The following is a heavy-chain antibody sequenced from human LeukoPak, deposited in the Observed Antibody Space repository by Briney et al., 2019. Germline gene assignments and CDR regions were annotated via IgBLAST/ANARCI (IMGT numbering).Heavy chain of an antibody. D-gene: IGHD5-24*01. CDR1: GGPFSSGDHY. J-gene: IGHJ4*02. CDR3: ARVTDGYPGYFDY. CDR2: IYYSGST. V-gene: IGHV4-30-4*01. Sequence: PSETLSLTCTVSGGPFSSGDHYWIWVRQPPGMGLEWIGYIYYSGSTYYNPSLKSRVTISQDTSKKQVSLRVRSVTAADTAVYFCARVTDGYPGYFDYWGQGTLVTVSS.